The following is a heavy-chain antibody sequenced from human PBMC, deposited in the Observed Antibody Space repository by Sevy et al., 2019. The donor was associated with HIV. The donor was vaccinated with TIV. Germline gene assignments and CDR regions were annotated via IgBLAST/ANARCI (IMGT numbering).Heavy chain of an antibody. CDR2: INHSGST. Sequence: SETLSLTCAVYGGSFSGYYWNWIRQSPGKGLEWIGEINHSGSTHYNPSLKSRVTISVDTSKNQFSLRLNSVTAADTAVYYCARAPPVVVVPGAPSWFDPWGQGTLVTSSS. D-gene: IGHD2-2*01. J-gene: IGHJ5*02. CDR3: ARAPPVVVVPGAPSWFDP. CDR1: GGSFSGYY. V-gene: IGHV4-34*01.